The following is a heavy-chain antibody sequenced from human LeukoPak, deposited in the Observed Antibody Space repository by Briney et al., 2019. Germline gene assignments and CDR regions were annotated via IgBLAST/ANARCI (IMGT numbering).Heavy chain of an antibody. Sequence: PSQTLSLTCTVSGGSISSGDYYWSWIRQPPGKGLEWIGYIYYSGSTNYNPSLKSRVTMSVDKSKNQFSLKLSSVTAADTAVYSCARDKYGSGDRSWGQGTLVTVSS. CDR3: ARDKYGSGDRS. CDR1: GGSISSGDYY. CDR2: IYYSGST. J-gene: IGHJ5*02. D-gene: IGHD3-10*01. V-gene: IGHV4-30-4*01.